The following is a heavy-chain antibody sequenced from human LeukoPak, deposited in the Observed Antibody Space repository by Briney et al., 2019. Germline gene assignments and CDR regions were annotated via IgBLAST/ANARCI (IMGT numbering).Heavy chain of an antibody. CDR3: ARLSSTSFY. Sequence: ASVKVSCKASGYTFTDYYMHWVRQAPGQGLEWMGWFNPNSGGATYAQRFQGRVTMTRDTSISTAYLELSRLRSDDTAVYYCARLSSTSFYWGQGTLVTVSS. CDR2: FNPNSGGA. V-gene: IGHV1-2*02. D-gene: IGHD2-2*01. CDR1: GYTFTDYY. J-gene: IGHJ4*02.